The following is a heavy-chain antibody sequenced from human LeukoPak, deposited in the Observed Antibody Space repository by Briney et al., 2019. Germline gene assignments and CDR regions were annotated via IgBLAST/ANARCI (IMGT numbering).Heavy chain of an antibody. CDR1: GGSFSGYY. Sequence: SETLSLTCAVYGGSFSGYYWSWIRQPPGKGLEWIGEINHSGSTNYNPSLKSRVTISVDTSKNQFSLKLSSVTAADTAVYYCARRRYIVGATNPLLFDYWGQGTLVTVSS. CDR3: ARRRYIVGATNPLLFDY. J-gene: IGHJ4*02. CDR2: INHSGST. V-gene: IGHV4-34*01. D-gene: IGHD1-26*01.